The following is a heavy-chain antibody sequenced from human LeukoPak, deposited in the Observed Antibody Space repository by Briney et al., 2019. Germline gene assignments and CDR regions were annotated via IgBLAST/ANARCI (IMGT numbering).Heavy chain of an antibody. CDR1: GYTFTGYY. Sequence: ASVKVSCKASGYTFTGYYMHWVRQAPGQGLEWMGWINPNSGGTNYAQKFQGRVTMTRDTSISTAYMELSRLRSDDTAVYYCARVKWELLHASDYWGQGTLVTVSS. D-gene: IGHD1-26*01. V-gene: IGHV1-2*02. CDR2: INPNSGGT. J-gene: IGHJ4*02. CDR3: ARVKWELLHASDY.